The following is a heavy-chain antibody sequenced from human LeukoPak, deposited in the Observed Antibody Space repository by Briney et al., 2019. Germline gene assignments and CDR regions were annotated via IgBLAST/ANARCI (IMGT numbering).Heavy chain of an antibody. CDR2: ISWNADNT. D-gene: IGHD2-21*01. J-gene: IGHJ4*02. V-gene: IGHV3-20*04. CDR1: GFTLDDYG. CDR3: AREWPSRYSIDN. Sequence: GGSLRLSCAASGFTLDDYGMSWVRQVPGRGLEWVSGISWNADNTVYAAAVKGRFTISRDNAKNSLYLQMNSLGAEDTALYYCAREWPSRYSIDNWGQGTLVTVSS.